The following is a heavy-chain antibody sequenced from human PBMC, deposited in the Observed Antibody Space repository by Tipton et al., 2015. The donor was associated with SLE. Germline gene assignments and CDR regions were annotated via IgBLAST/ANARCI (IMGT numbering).Heavy chain of an antibody. V-gene: IGHV5-51*03. CDR1: GYTFTSYS. CDR3: ARRLGSAFDV. CDR2: IYPGDSDT. J-gene: IGHJ3*01. Sequence: QLVQSGAEVKKPGESLKISCRISGYTFTSYSISWVRQMPGKGLEWMGIIYPGDSDTIYSPSFEGQVTISDDKSSNSAYLQLTSLNPSDTAIYYCARRLGSAFDVWGQGTMVTVSS.